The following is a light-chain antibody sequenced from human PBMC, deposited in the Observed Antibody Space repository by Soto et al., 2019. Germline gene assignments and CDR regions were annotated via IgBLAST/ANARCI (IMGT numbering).Light chain of an antibody. CDR1: SSDVGNYVY. CDR3: SSYAGISNFYV. J-gene: IGLJ1*01. Sequence: QSVLTQPPSASGSPGQSVTISRTGTSSDVGNYVYVSWYQQHPGKAPKLMIYEVSKRPPGVPDRFSGSKSGNTASLTVSGLQTEDEADYYCSSYAGISNFYVFGTGTKVTVL. CDR2: EVS. V-gene: IGLV2-8*01.